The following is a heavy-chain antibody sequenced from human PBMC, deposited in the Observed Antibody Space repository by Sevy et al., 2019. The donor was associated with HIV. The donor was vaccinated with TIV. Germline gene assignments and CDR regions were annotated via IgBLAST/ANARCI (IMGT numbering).Heavy chain of an antibody. Sequence: ASVKVSCKASGYTFSDSGYYVHWVRQAPGQGLEWMGWINPKSGATNYAQKFQGRVTMTRDTSVSTANMELTRLTSDDTAVYYCARESYDFWTGPVDYGDGMDIWGQGTTVTVSS. CDR2: INPKSGAT. V-gene: IGHV1-2*02. CDR3: ARESYDFWTGPVDYGDGMDI. J-gene: IGHJ6*01. D-gene: IGHD3-3*01. CDR1: GYTFSDSGYY.